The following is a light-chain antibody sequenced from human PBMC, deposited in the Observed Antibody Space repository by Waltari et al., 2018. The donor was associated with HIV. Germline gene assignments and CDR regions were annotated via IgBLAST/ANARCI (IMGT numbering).Light chain of an antibody. Sequence: DIVMTQSPAILSVSPGERVTLSCRASQGVGSTLAWYQQKVGQSPRLLIYGAATRAAEIPGRFSGSGSGTDCTLTIDSLQSEDFATYYCQQYNIRPRGNTFGQGTKLQIK. CDR1: QGVGST. J-gene: IGKJ2*01. V-gene: IGKV3-15*01. CDR3: QQYNIRPRGNT. CDR2: GAA.